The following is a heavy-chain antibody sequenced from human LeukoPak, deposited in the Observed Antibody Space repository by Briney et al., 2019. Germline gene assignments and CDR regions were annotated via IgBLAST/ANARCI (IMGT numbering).Heavy chain of an antibody. CDR2: IYYSGST. D-gene: IGHD4-23*01. J-gene: IGHJ5*02. CDR1: GGSISSSSYY. V-gene: IGHV4-39*07. Sequence: SETLSLTCTVSGGSISSSSYYWGWIRQPPGKGLEWIGSIYYSGSTYYNPSLKSRVTISVDTSKNQFSLKLSSVTAADTAVYYCASSPSFDYGGNSYNWFDPWGQGTLVTVSS. CDR3: ASSPSFDYGGNSYNWFDP.